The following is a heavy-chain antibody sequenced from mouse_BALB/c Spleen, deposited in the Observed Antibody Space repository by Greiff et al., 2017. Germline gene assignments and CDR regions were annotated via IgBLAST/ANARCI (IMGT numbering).Heavy chain of an antibody. CDR2: INPSTGYT. CDR1: GYTFTSYW. Sequence: VQLQQSGAELAKPGASVKMSCKASGYTFTSYWMHWVKQRPGQGLEWIGYINPSTGYTEYNQKFKDKATLTADKSSSTAYMQLSSLTSEDSAVYYCARTWDAIDYWGQGTTLTVSS. V-gene: IGHV1-7*01. CDR3: ARTWDAIDY. D-gene: IGHD4-1*01. J-gene: IGHJ2*01.